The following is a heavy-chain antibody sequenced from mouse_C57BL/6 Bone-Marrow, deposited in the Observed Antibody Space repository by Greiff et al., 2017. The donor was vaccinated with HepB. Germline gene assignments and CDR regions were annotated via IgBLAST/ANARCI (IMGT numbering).Heavy chain of an antibody. CDR2: IYPGSGST. V-gene: IGHV1-55*01. J-gene: IGHJ4*01. CDR1: GYTFTSYW. CDR3: ARKVAGDAMDY. D-gene: IGHD1-1*01. Sequence: SGAELVKPGASVKMSCKASGYTFTSYWITWVKQRPGQGLEWIGDIYPGSGSTNYNEKFKSKATLTVDTSSSTAYMQLSSLTSEDSAVYYCARKVAGDAMDYWGQGTSVTVSS.